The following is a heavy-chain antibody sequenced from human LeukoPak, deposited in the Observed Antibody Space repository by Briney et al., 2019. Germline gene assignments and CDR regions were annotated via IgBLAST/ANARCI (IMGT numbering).Heavy chain of an antibody. CDR2: INHSGST. D-gene: IGHD3-3*01. CDR3: ARQNFWSGYVDY. CDR1: GGSFSGYY. V-gene: IGHV4-34*01. J-gene: IGHJ4*02. Sequence: SETLSLTCAVYGGSFSGYYWSWIRQPPGKGLEWIGEINHSGSTNYNPSLKSRVTISVDTSKSQFSLKLSPVTAADTAVYYCARQNFWSGYVDYWGQGTLVTVSS.